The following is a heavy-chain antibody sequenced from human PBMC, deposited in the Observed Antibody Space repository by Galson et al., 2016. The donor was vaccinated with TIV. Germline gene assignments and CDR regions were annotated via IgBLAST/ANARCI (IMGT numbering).Heavy chain of an antibody. J-gene: IGHJ4*02. D-gene: IGHD3-16*01. CDR2: FYLTGST. CDR3: VQFAGH. V-gene: IGHV4-38-2*02. CDR1: GYSIRDDTY. Sequence: TCTVSGYSIRDDTYWGWIRQPPGKGLEWIASFYLTGSTYYTPSLKSRVTISADTSKGHFSLNLKSVTAADTAVYYCVQFAGHWGQGTVVTVSS.